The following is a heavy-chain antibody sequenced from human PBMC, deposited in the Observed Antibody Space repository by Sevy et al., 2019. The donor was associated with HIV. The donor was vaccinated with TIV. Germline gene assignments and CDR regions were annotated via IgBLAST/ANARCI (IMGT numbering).Heavy chain of an antibody. J-gene: IGHJ3*02. V-gene: IGHV3-49*03. Sequence: GGSLRLSCTASGFTFGDYAMSWFRQAPGKGLEWVGFIRGKGYGGTAEYAAYVKGRFTISRDDSKSIAYLQMNSLKTEDTALYYCTRDRSPQPYTSSWYRGYDAFDIWGQGTMVTVSS. CDR2: IRGKGYGGTA. D-gene: IGHD6-13*01. CDR1: GFTFGDYA. CDR3: TRDRSPQPYTSSWYRGYDAFDI.